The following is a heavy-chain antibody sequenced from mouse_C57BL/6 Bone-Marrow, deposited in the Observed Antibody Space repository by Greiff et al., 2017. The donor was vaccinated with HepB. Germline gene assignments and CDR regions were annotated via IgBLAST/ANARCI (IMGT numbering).Heavy chain of an antibody. CDR2: IYPGDGDT. V-gene: IGHV1-82*01. J-gene: IGHJ3*01. Sequence: QVQLKQSGPELVKPGASVKISCKASGYAFSSSWMNWVKQRPGKGLEWIGRIYPGDGDTNYNGKFKGKATLTADKSSSTAYMQLSSLTSEDSAVYFCARGGLRLWFAYWGQGTLVTVSA. CDR3: ARGGLRLWFAY. CDR1: GYAFSSSW. D-gene: IGHD2-4*01.